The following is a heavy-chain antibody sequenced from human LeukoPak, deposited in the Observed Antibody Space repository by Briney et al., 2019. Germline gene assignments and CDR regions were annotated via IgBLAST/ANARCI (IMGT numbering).Heavy chain of an antibody. CDR2: INHNGST. D-gene: IGHD1-14*01. J-gene: IGHJ5*02. V-gene: IGHV4-34*01. CDR3: ARENFSTVWAGLTNWFDP. CDR1: GGSFSGYY. Sequence: SETLSLTCAVYGGSFSGYYWSWLRQPPGKGLAWIGEINHNGSTNYHPSLQRRVTISVDTSKNQFSLKLCSVTAADTAVYYCARENFSTVWAGLTNWFDPWGQGTLVTVSS.